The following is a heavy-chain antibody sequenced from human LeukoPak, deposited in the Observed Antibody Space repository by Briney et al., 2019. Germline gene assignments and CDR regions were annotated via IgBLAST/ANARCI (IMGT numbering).Heavy chain of an antibody. CDR1: GFTFSNYW. CDR3: ARDLRNSSPA. D-gene: IGHD6-19*01. J-gene: IGHJ5*02. V-gene: IGHV3-7*01. CDR2: INQDGSEI. Sequence: HPGGSLRLSCAASGFTFSNYWMSWVRQAPGKGLEWLANINQDGSEIYYVDSVKGRFTISRDNGKNSLYLQINSLRADDTAVYYCARDLRNSSPAWGQGTLVTVSS.